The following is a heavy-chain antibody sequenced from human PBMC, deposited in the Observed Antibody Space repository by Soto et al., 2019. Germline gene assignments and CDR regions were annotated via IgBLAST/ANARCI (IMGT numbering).Heavy chain of an antibody. V-gene: IGHV3-33*01. CDR3: ARKDSSSYSYLSNFDL. CDR1: GFIFSNYD. CDR2: IYYDGNNK. J-gene: IGHJ2*01. D-gene: IGHD3-22*01. Sequence: QVQLVESGGGVVQPGRSLRLSCAASGFIFSNYDMHWVRQAPGKGLEWVAVIYYDGNNKYYADSVKGRFTIYRDNSDKSLYLHLNRLRAEDTAMSYCARKDSSSYSYLSNFDLWGRGTLVTVSS.